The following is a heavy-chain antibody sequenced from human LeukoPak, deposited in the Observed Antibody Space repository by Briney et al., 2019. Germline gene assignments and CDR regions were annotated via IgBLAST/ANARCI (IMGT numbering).Heavy chain of an antibody. Sequence: ASVKVSCKASGYTFTGYYIHWVRQAPGQGLEWMGWINPNSGGTNYAQRFQGRVTMTRDTPISTAYMELSRLRSDATAVYHCARDYGPYYFDYWAQGTLVPVS. D-gene: IGHD3-10*01. V-gene: IGHV1-2*02. CDR2: INPNSGGT. CDR1: GYTFTGYY. CDR3: ARDYGPYYFDY. J-gene: IGHJ4*02.